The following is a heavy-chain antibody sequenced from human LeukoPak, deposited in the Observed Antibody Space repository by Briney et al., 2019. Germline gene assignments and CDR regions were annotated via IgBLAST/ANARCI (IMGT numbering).Heavy chain of an antibody. V-gene: IGHV4-34*01. CDR1: GGSFSGYY. Sequence: SETLSLTCAVYGGSFSGYYWSWIRQPPGKGLGWIGEINHSGSTNYNPSLKSRVTISVDTSKNQFSLKLSSVTAADTAVYYCARISEVWGGYYYYGMDVWGQGTTVTVSS. CDR3: ARISEVWGGYYYYGMDV. J-gene: IGHJ6*02. D-gene: IGHD3-10*01. CDR2: INHSGST.